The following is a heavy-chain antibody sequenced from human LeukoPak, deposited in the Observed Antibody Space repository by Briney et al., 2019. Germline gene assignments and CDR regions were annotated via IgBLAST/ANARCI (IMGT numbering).Heavy chain of an antibody. V-gene: IGHV4-34*01. CDR1: GFSFSDYS. J-gene: IGHJ5*02. CDR2: INHSGST. Sequence: GSLRLSCTASGFSFSDYSFNWVRQPPGKGLEWIGEINHSGSTNYNPSLKSRVTISLDTFKNQFSLKLSSVTAADTAVYYCARVTMVGGFDPWGQGTLVTVSS. D-gene: IGHD3-10*01. CDR3: ARVTMVGGFDP.